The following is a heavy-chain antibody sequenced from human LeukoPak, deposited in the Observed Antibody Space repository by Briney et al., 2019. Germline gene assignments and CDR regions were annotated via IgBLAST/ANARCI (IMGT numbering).Heavy chain of an antibody. D-gene: IGHD1-1*01. CDR2: IWSDGKNA. CDR3: GKDPGATARGFHLDV. CDR1: GFTFSDYG. V-gene: IGHV3-30*02. J-gene: IGHJ6*04. Sequence: GGSLRLSCEVSGFTFSDYGMHWVRQAPGKGLEWVSFIWSDGKNAFYSDSAKGRFTISRDNFRNTLYLQMDTLRLDDSGVYYCGKDPGATARGFHLDVWGKGTTVAVSS.